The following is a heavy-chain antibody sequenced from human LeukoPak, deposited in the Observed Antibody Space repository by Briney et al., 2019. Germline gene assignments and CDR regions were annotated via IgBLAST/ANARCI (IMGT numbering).Heavy chain of an antibody. CDR3: ARDTPYDSSGYPFEY. V-gene: IGHV3-23*01. J-gene: IGHJ4*02. D-gene: IGHD3-22*01. CDR1: GFIFDVYA. Sequence: PGGSLRLSCAASGFIFDVYAMNWVRQAPGKGLEWVSGISGSGGNTYYVDSVKGRFTISRDNPKNTLYLQMNSLRVEDTAVYYCARDTPYDSSGYPFEYWGQGTLVTVSS. CDR2: ISGSGGNT.